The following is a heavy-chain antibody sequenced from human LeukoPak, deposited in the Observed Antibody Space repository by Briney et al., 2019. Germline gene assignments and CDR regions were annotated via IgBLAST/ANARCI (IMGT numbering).Heavy chain of an antibody. CDR3: ARGLPLGYCTYGVCYPPKHFDL. D-gene: IGHD2-8*01. J-gene: IGHJ4*02. Sequence: ASVTVSCTASGYTFTSYDINWVRQAPGQGLEWMGWVNPKSGNTGYKQKFQARVTITRDTSISAAYMELSSLTSDDTAVYFCARGLPLGYCTYGVCYPPKHFDLWGQGTLVTVSS. CDR1: GYTFTSYD. V-gene: IGHV1-8*03. CDR2: VNPKSGNT.